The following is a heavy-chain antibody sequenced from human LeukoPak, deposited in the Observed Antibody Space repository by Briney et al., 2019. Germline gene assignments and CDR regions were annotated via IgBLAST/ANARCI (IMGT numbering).Heavy chain of an antibody. CDR2: ISAYSGNR. Sequence: ASVKVSCKASGYIFTRYGITWVRQAPGQGLEWMGWISAYSGNRNYAQQVPGRVTMTTHATTSTSYMELRRLRSDDTAVYYRARFFDPAALGRTKYYYYALDVWGQGTTVTVSS. J-gene: IGHJ6*02. V-gene: IGHV1-18*01. CDR3: ARFFDPAALGRTKYYYYALDV. CDR1: GYIFTRYG. D-gene: IGHD2-2*01.